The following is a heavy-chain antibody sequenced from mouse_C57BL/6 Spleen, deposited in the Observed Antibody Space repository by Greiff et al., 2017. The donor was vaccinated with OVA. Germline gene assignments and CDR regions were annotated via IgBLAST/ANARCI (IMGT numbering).Heavy chain of an antibody. J-gene: IGHJ4*01. Sequence: EVKLVESEGGLVQPGSSMKLSCTASGFTFSDYYMAWVRQVPEKGLEWVANINYDGSSTYYLDSLKSRFIISRDNAKNILYLQMSSLKSEDTATYYCARERAYYSKDYAMDYWGQGTSVTVSS. CDR2: INYDGSST. V-gene: IGHV5-16*01. CDR3: ARERAYYSKDYAMDY. D-gene: IGHD2-5*01. CDR1: GFTFSDYY.